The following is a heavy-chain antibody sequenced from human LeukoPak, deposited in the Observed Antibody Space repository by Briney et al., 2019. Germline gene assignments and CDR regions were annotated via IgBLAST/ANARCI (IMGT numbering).Heavy chain of an antibody. J-gene: IGHJ6*04. CDR1: GFTFSSYE. CDR3: ARDGRYCSGGSCSDYYYYGMDV. Sequence: GGSLRLSCAASGFTFSSYEMNWVRQAPGEGLEWVSYISSSGSTIYYADSMKGRFTLSRDNAKNSLYLQMNSLRAEDTAVYYCARDGRYCSGGSCSDYYYYGMDVWGKGTTVTVSS. D-gene: IGHD2-15*01. V-gene: IGHV3-48*03. CDR2: ISSSGSTI.